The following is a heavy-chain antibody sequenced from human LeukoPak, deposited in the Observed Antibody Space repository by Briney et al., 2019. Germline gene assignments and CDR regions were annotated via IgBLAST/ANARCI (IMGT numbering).Heavy chain of an antibody. Sequence: PGGSLRLSCAASGFTFSSYAMSWVRQAPGKGLEWVSAISGSSGSTYYADSVKGRFTISRDNSKNTLYLQMNSLRAEDTAVYYCANLDIVVVPAAIGLDYWGQGTLVTVFS. D-gene: IGHD2-2*02. CDR3: ANLDIVVVPAAIGLDY. CDR1: GFTFSSYA. CDR2: ISGSSGST. V-gene: IGHV3-23*01. J-gene: IGHJ4*02.